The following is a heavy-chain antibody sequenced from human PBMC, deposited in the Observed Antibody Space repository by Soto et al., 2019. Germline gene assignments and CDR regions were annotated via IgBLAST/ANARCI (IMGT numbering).Heavy chain of an antibody. CDR3: ARVGANCSGGSCYPRGYFDY. V-gene: IGHV4-59*01. Sequence: QVQLQESGPGLVKPSETLSLTCTVSGGSISSYYWSWIRQPPGKGLEWIGYIYYSGRTKYNPSLKSRVTISVDTSKNQFSLKLSSVTAADTAVYYCARVGANCSGGSCYPRGYFDYWGQGPLVTVSS. CDR2: IYYSGRT. J-gene: IGHJ4*02. D-gene: IGHD2-15*01. CDR1: GGSISSYY.